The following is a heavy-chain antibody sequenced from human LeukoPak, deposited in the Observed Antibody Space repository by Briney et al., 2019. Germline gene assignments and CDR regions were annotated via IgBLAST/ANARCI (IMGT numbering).Heavy chain of an antibody. J-gene: IGHJ3*02. D-gene: IGHD1-26*01. CDR1: GYTFTYRY. CDR2: ITPFNGNT. CDR3: VRSSSSGTYQGDGFDI. V-gene: IGHV1-45*02. Sequence: SVKVSCKASGYTFTYRYLHWVRQAPGQALEWMGWITPFNGNTNYAQKFQDRVTITRDRSMSTAYMELSSLRSEDTAMYYCVRSSSSGTYQGDGFDIWGQGTMVTVSS.